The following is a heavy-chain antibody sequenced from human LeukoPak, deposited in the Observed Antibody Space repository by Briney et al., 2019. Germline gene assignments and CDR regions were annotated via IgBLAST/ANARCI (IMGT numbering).Heavy chain of an antibody. CDR2: ISAYNGNT. V-gene: IGHV1-18*01. CDR3: ARVRLRFGKLYYLDY. CDR1: GYTFTSYG. Sequence: ASVKVSCKASGYTFTSYGISWVRQAPGQGLEWMGWISAYNGNTNYAQKLQGRVTMTTDTSTSTAYMELRSLRSDDTAVYYCARVRLRFGKLYYLDYWGQGTLVTVSS. D-gene: IGHD3-10*01. J-gene: IGHJ4*02.